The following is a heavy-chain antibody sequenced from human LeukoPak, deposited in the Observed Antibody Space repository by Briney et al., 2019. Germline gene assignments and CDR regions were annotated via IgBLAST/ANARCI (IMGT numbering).Heavy chain of an antibody. D-gene: IGHD6-19*01. CDR3: AREIVTWSSGDKYYFDY. Sequence: SETLSLTCTVSGGSISSYYWSWIRQPPGKGLEWIGYIYYSGSTNYNPSLKSRVTIPVDTSKNQFSLKLSSVTAADTAVYYCAREIVTWSSGDKYYFDYWGQGTLVTVSS. CDR1: GGSISSYY. CDR2: IYYSGST. V-gene: IGHV4-59*01. J-gene: IGHJ4*02.